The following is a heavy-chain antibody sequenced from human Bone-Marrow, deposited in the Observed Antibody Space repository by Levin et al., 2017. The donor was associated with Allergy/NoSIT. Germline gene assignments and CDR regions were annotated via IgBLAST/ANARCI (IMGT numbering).Heavy chain of an antibody. CDR3: ARDIWDYDSSGYCYFDY. J-gene: IGHJ4*02. D-gene: IGHD3-22*01. V-gene: IGHV3-7*04. CDR2: IKQDGSEK. Sequence: GGSLRLSCAASGFTFSSYWMSWVRQAPGKGLEWVANIKQDGSEKYYVDSVKGRFTISRDNAKNSLYLQMNSLRAEDTAVYYCARDIWDYDSSGYCYFDYWGQGTLVTVSS. CDR1: GFTFSSYW.